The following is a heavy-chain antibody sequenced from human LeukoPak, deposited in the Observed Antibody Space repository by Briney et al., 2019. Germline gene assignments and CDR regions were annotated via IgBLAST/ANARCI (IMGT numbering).Heavy chain of an antibody. J-gene: IGHJ4*02. D-gene: IGHD3-3*01. CDR3: ARDGSRTFWSGYANFDY. CDR2: MSAYNGNT. Sequence: GASVNVSFQASGYTFTSYGISWVGQATGQELEGVGWMSAYNGNTKYAQKLQGRVTMTTDTSTSTAYMELRSLRSDDTAVYYCARDGSRTFWSGYANFDYWGQGTLVTVSA. CDR1: GYTFTSYG. V-gene: IGHV1-18*01.